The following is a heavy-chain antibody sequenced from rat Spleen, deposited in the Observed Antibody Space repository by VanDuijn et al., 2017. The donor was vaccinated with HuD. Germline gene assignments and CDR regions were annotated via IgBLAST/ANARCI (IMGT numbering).Heavy chain of an antibody. Sequence: QVQVKESGPGLVQPSQTLSLTCTVSGFSLTSNGVSWVRQPPGKGLEWIAAISSGGNTYYNSVLKSRLSISKDTSKSQVFLKMNSLQTEDTATYYCARDENGYVNHWFAYWGQGTLVTVSS. CDR1: GFSLTSNG. CDR3: ARDENGYVNHWFAY. V-gene: IGHV2S12*01. J-gene: IGHJ3*01. D-gene: IGHD1-4*01. CDR2: ISSGGNT.